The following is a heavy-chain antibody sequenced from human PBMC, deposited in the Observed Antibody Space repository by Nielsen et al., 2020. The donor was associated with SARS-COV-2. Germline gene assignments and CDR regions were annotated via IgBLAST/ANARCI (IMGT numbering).Heavy chain of an antibody. CDR1: GGSMSPYY. CDR2: MYYTGRT. D-gene: IGHD3-10*01. J-gene: IGHJ6*02. Sequence: GSLRLSCTVSGGSMSPYYWSWIRQPPGKGLEWIGYMYYTGRTNYNPSLKSRLTISIDTSKNQFFLKLSSVTAADTAVYYCARVITMVRGVSKSQYYGMDVWGQGTTVTVSS. V-gene: IGHV4-59*12. CDR3: ARVITMVRGVSKSQYYGMDV.